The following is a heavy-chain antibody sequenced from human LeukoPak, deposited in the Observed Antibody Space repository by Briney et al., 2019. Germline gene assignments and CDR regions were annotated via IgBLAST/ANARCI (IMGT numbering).Heavy chain of an antibody. J-gene: IGHJ5*02. CDR2: MNPNRGNT. CDR1: GYTFTSYD. CDR3: AKGVGSGASNWFDP. V-gene: IGHV1-8*01. Sequence: ASVKVSCKASGYTFTSYDINWVRQATGQGLEWMGWMNPNRGNTGYAQKFQGRVTMTRNTSISTAYMELSSLRSEDTAVYYCAKGVGSGASNWFDPWGQGTLVTASS. D-gene: IGHD2-15*01.